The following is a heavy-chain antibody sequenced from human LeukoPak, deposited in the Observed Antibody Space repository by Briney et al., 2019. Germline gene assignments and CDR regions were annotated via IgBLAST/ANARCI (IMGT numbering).Heavy chain of an antibody. Sequence: GGSLRLSCAASGFTFSSYSMNWVRQAPGEGLEWVSSISSSSSYIYYADSVKGRFTISRDNAKNSLYLQMNSLRAEDTALYYCARDRAYYYDSSGSQSDAFDIWGQGTMVTVSS. CDR1: GFTFSSYS. CDR2: ISSSSSYI. CDR3: ARDRAYYYDSSGSQSDAFDI. D-gene: IGHD3-22*01. V-gene: IGHV3-21*04. J-gene: IGHJ3*02.